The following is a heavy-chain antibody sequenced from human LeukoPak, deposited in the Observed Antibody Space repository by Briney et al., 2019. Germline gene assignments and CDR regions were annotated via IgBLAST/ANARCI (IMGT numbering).Heavy chain of an antibody. D-gene: IGHD6-19*01. J-gene: IGHJ4*02. Sequence: PSETLSLTCTVSGGSISTADYYWSWIRQHPGKGLEWIGYISYSGTTNYNPSLKSRVTISVDTSKNQFSLRLVSVTAADTAVYYCARLGWYPDSYFDFWGQGTLVTVSS. CDR3: ARLGWYPDSYFDF. CDR1: GGSISTADYY. CDR2: ISYSGTT. V-gene: IGHV4-31*03.